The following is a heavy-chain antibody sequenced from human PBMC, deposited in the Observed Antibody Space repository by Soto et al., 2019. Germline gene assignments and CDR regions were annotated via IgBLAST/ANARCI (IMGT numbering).Heavy chain of an antibody. J-gene: IGHJ3*02. CDR3: AKDLRDIVVVVAATGHGAFDI. V-gene: IGHV3-30*18. CDR1: GFTFSSYG. Sequence: QVQLVESGGGVVQPGRSLRLSCAASGFTFSSYGMHWVRQAPGKGLEWVAVISYDGSNKYYADSVKGRFTISRDNSKNPLYLQMNSLRAEDTAVYYCAKDLRDIVVVVAATGHGAFDIWGQGTMVTVSS. CDR2: ISYDGSNK. D-gene: IGHD2-15*01.